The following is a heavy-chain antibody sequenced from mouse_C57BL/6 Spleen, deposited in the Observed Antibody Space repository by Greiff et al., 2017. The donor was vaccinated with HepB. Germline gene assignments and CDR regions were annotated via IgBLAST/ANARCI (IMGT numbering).Heavy chain of an antibody. D-gene: IGHD3-3*01. CDR1: GFTFSDYY. CDR2: ISNGGGST. J-gene: IGHJ4*01. Sequence: EVQLVESGGGLVQPGGSLKLSCAASGFTFSDYYMYWVRQTPEKRLEWVAYISNGGGSTYYPDTVKGRFTISRDNAKNTLYLQMSRLKSEDTAMYYCARHWDSYAMDYWGQGTSVTVSS. V-gene: IGHV5-12*01. CDR3: ARHWDSYAMDY.